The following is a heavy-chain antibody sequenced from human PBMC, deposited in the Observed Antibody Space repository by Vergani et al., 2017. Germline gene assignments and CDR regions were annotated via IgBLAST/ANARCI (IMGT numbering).Heavy chain of an antibody. V-gene: IGHV3-15*01. CDR3: YTDYLDY. CDR2: IRSKNDGGTA. CDR1: GITFKNAW. J-gene: IGHJ4*02. D-gene: IGHD2-2*02. Sequence: EVQVVESGGGLIKPGGSLRLSCVVSGITFKNAWINWVRQAPGKGLEWLGRIRSKNDGGTADYAAPLKGRFTISRDESKDSAFLLVNNLKTEDTTGYFCYTDYLDYWGQGTLVTVSS.